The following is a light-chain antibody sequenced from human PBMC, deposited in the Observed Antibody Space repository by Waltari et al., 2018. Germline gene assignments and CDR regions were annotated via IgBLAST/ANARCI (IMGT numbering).Light chain of an antibody. CDR1: SGYSNYK. J-gene: IGLJ2*01. Sequence: QPVLTQPPSASASLGASVTLTCTLSSGYSNYKVDWYQQRPGKGPRFVMRVGTGGIVGSKEDGIPDRFSVLGSGLNRYLTIKNIQEEDESDYHCGADHGSGSNFVVFGGGTKLTVL. V-gene: IGLV9-49*01. CDR3: GADHGSGSNFVV. CDR2: VGTGGIVG.